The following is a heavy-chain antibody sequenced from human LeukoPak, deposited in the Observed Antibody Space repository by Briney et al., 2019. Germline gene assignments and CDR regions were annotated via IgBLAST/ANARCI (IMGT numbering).Heavy chain of an antibody. CDR1: GNYW. J-gene: IGHJ4*02. Sequence: EGSLRLSCAASGNYWMHWVRQAPGKGLVWVSHINSDGSWTSYADSVKGRFTISKDNAKNTVYLQMNSLRAEDTAVYYCVSFYETYWGRGTLVTVSS. V-gene: IGHV3-74*01. CDR3: VSFYETY. D-gene: IGHD2/OR15-2a*01. CDR2: INSDGSWT.